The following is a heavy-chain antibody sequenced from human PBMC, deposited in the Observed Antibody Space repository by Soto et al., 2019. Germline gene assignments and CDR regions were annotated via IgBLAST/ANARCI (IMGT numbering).Heavy chain of an antibody. J-gene: IGHJ4*02. CDR2: ICINSTHN. Sequence: LGGALRLYCLASGFCLRDYHMSWVRQAPGKGLEGDSTICINSTHNRYAGSLQGGFTICSDNAKNSLYLQLNSLRSEDTSVYYCARDPIAVAGTDYWGQGTVVTVSS. CDR1: GFCLRDYH. CDR3: ARDPIAVAGTDY. D-gene: IGHD6-19*01. V-gene: IGHV3-21*01.